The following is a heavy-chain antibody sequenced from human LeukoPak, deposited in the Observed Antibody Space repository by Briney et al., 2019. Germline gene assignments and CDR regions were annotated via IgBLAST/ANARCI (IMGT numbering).Heavy chain of an antibody. Sequence: SETLSLTCTVSGGSISSYYWSWIRQPDGKGLEWIGRIYTSGSTNYNPSLKSRVTMSVDTSKNQFSLKLSSVTAADTAVYYCARGQYDFWSGYLDYWGQGTLVTVSS. CDR2: IYTSGST. CDR3: ARGQYDFWSGYLDY. CDR1: GGSISSYY. D-gene: IGHD3-3*01. J-gene: IGHJ4*02. V-gene: IGHV4-4*07.